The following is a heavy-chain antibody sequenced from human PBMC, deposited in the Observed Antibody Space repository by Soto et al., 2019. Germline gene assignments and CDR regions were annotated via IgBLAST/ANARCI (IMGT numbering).Heavy chain of an antibody. J-gene: IGHJ6*02. V-gene: IGHV4-31*04. CDR3: VGSAAALPYGMEV. CDR1: GDSVFSGNHY. D-gene: IGHD6-6*01. CDR2: IYYRDTT. Sequence: QVRLHESGPGLVKASQTLSLTCAVSGDSVFSGNHYWSWIRHLPEKGLEWIGYIYYRDTTYYNPSLLRRVIMSVDTATNQFSLKLSSVTAADTALYYCVGSAAALPYGMEVWGPGTTVTVSS.